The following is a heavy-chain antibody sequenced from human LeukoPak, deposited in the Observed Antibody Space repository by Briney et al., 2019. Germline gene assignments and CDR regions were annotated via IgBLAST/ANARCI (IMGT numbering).Heavy chain of an antibody. CDR1: GFTFSSYE. CDR3: ARVQKKYYDYVWGSYRPTPYFDY. D-gene: IGHD3-16*02. Sequence: PGGSLRLSCAASGFTFSSYEMNWVRQAPGKGLEWVSYISSSGSTTYYADSVKGRFTISRDNAKNSLYLQMNSMRAEDTAVYYCARVQKKYYDYVWGSYRPTPYFDYWGQGTLVTVSS. V-gene: IGHV3-48*03. CDR2: ISSSGSTT. J-gene: IGHJ4*02.